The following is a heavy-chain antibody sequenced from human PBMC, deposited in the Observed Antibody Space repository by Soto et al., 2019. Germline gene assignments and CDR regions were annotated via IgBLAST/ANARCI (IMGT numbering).Heavy chain of an antibody. CDR2: INHSGST. CDR3: ARGKVLLWFGELWFDYYYYGMDV. Sequence: SETLSLTCAVYGGSFSGYYWSWIRQPPGKGLEWIGEINHSGSTNYNPSLKSRVTISVDTSKNQFSLKLSSVTAADTAVYYCARGKVLLWFGELWFDYYYYGMDVWGQGTTVTVSS. CDR1: GGSFSGYY. V-gene: IGHV4-34*01. J-gene: IGHJ6*02. D-gene: IGHD3-10*01.